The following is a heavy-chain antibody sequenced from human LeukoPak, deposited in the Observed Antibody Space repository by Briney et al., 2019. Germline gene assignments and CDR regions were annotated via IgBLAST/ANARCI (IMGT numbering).Heavy chain of an antibody. CDR2: ISYDGSNK. CDR3: ARRFVEAVVVVAAAPRHYYGMDV. CDR1: GFTFSSYG. V-gene: IGHV3-30*03. Sequence: GGSLRLSGAASGFTFSSYGMHGVRQAPGKGLEWGAVISYDGSNKYYADSVKGRFTISRDNSKNTLYLQMNSLRAEDTAVYYCARRFVEAVVVVAAAPRHYYGMDVWGQGTTVTVSS. D-gene: IGHD2-15*01. J-gene: IGHJ6*02.